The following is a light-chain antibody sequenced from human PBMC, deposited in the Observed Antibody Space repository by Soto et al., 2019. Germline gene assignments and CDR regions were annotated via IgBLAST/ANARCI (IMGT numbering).Light chain of an antibody. J-gene: IGLJ1*01. V-gene: IGLV2-14*03. CDR1: SSDVGGYNY. Sequence: QSALTQPASVSGSPGQSITISCTGTSSDVGGYNYVSWYQQHPGKAPKLMICDVSYRPSGVSNRFSGSKSGNTASLTISGLQAEDEADYYCNSYTSSSTYVFGTGTKLTVL. CDR2: DVS. CDR3: NSYTSSSTYV.